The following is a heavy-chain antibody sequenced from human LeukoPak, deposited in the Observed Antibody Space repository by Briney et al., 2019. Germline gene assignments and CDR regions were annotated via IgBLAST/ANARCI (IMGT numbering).Heavy chain of an antibody. CDR3: ARHVDMTMVRGYFDY. J-gene: IGHJ4*02. CDR2: IYYSGST. D-gene: IGHD3-10*01. V-gene: IGHV4-59*05. CDR1: GGSISSYY. Sequence: SETLSLTCTVSGGSISSYYWSWIRQPPGKGLEWIGSIYYSGSTYYNPSLKSRVTISVDTSKNQCSLKLSSVTAADTAVYYCARHVDMTMVRGYFDYWGQGTLVTVSS.